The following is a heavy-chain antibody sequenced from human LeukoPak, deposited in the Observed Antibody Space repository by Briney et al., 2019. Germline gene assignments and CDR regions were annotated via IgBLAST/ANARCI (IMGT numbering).Heavy chain of an antibody. V-gene: IGHV3-23*01. CDR1: GFTFSSYA. D-gene: IGHD1-14*01. J-gene: IGHJ6*03. CDR3: AKGGPEGLYYYYMDV. CDR2: ISGSGGST. Sequence: GGSLRLSCAASGFTFSSYAMSWVRQAPGKGLEWVSAISGSGGSTYYADSVKGRFTISRDNSKNTLYLQMNRLRAEDTAVYYCAKGGPEGLYYYYMDVWGKGTTVTVSS.